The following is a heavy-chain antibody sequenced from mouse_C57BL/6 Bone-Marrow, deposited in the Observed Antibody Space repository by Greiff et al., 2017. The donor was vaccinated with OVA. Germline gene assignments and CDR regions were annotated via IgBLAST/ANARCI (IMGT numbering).Heavy chain of an antibody. D-gene: IGHD2-12*01. J-gene: IGHJ3*01. Sequence: QVQLKQSGAELAKPGASVKLSCKASGYTFTSYWMHWVKQRPGQGLEWIGYINPSSGYTNYNQKFKDKATLTADKSSSTAYMQLSSLTYEDSAVYYCARRRRGAWFAYWGQGTLVTVSA. CDR2: INPSSGYT. CDR1: GYTFTSYW. CDR3: ARRRRGAWFAY. V-gene: IGHV1-7*01.